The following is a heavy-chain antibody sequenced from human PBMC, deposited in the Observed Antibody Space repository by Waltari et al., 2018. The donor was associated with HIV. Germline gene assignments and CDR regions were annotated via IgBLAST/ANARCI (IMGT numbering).Heavy chain of an antibody. CDR1: GFSFSFFS. Sequence: EVQLVESGGGLVEPGGSLRLSCAPSGFSFSFFSMNWVRQAPGKGLEWVSSISSTSSHIFYADSVRGRFTISRDNAKNSLYLHMNSLKAEDTAVYYCARGGAGATAEDLFDPWGQGTLVT. CDR3: ARGGAGATAEDLFDP. J-gene: IGHJ5*02. CDR2: ISSTSSHI. V-gene: IGHV3-21*01. D-gene: IGHD1-26*01.